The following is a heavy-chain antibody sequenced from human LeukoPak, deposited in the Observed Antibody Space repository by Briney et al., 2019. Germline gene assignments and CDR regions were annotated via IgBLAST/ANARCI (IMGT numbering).Heavy chain of an antibody. CDR2: IYSGGTT. V-gene: IGHV3-23*03. CDR3: AINYYGSGSYYHY. Sequence: GGSLRLSCAASGFTFSSFAMRWVRQAPGKGLEWVSVIYSGGTTSYADSVKGRFTISRDNSKNMLYLQMNSLRAEDTAVYYCAINYYGSGSYYHYWGQGTLVTVSS. J-gene: IGHJ4*02. D-gene: IGHD3-10*01. CDR1: GFTFSSFA.